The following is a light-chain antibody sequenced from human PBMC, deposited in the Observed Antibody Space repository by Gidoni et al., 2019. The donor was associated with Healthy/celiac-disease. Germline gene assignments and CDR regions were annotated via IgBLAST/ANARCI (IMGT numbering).Light chain of an antibody. Sequence: DIHITQSPSSLSASVGDRVTITCQASQDIRNYLNWYQQKPGKAPTLLIYDASNLETGVPSRFSGSGSGTDFTFTISSMQPEDSATYYCQQYDNLLPLTFXGXTKVEIK. CDR3: QQYDNLLPLT. CDR2: DAS. CDR1: QDIRNY. V-gene: IGKV1-33*01. J-gene: IGKJ4*01.